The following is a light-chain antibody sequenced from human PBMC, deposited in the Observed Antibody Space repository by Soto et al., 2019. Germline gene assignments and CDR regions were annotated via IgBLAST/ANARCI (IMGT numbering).Light chain of an antibody. V-gene: IGKV3-11*01. CDR3: QQRSNWPRWT. CDR2: DAS. J-gene: IGKJ1*01. CDR1: QSVSSY. Sequence: EIVLTQSPATLSLSPGERATLSCRASQSVSSYLAWYQQKPGQAPRLLIYDASNRATGIPARCSGSGSGTDFTLTIRSLKPADFAVYYCQQRSNWPRWTFGQGTQLEIK.